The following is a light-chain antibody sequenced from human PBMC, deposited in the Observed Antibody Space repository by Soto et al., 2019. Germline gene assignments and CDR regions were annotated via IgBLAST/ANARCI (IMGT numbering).Light chain of an antibody. CDR1: SCDVGGHHY. CDR3: SSYSSSGTLVV. Sequence: QSALTQPASVSESSGQPITVSCTGTSCDVGGHHYVSWFQQHPGQAPKLLIYEVTTRPSGVSTRFSGSKSGNTASLTISGLQADDEADYHCSSYSSSGTLVVFGTGTKVTVL. J-gene: IGLJ1*01. V-gene: IGLV2-14*01. CDR2: EVT.